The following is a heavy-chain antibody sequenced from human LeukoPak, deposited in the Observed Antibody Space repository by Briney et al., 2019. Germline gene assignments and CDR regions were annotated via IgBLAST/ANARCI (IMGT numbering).Heavy chain of an antibody. CDR1: GFTFSSYD. J-gene: IGHJ4*02. D-gene: IGHD4-23*01. V-gene: IGHV3-33*08. CDR3: ARDPYTGNSHLDY. CDR2: IWFDGSNK. Sequence: GGSLRLSCAASGFTFSSYDIHWVRQAPGKGLEWVAVIWFDGSNKYYADSVRGRFTISRDNSKNTLYLQMNSLRAEDTAVYYCARDPYTGNSHLDYWGQGTLVTVSS.